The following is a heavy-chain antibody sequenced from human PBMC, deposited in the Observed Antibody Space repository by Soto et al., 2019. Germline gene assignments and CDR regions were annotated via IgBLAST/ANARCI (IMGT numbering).Heavy chain of an antibody. D-gene: IGHD6-6*01. CDR3: ARGKHIAARLPSYYYYGMDV. CDR1: GGSFSGYY. V-gene: IGHV4-34*01. CDR2: INHSGST. J-gene: IGHJ6*02. Sequence: PSETLSLTCAVYGGSFSGYYWSWIRQPPGKGLEWIGEINHSGSTNYNPSLKSRVTISVDTSENQFSLKLSSVTAADTAVYYCARGKHIAARLPSYYYYGMDVWGQGTTVTVSS.